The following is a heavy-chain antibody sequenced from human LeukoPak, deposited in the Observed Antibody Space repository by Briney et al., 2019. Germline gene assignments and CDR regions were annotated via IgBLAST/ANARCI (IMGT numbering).Heavy chain of an antibody. CDR1: GFTFSDYG. J-gene: IGHJ4*02. D-gene: IGHD6-19*01. V-gene: IGHV3-30*18. CDR3: AKEQGYTGWLTTGH. CDR2: ISWNGGEE. Sequence: GGSLRLSCAASGFTFSDYGMHWLRQAPGKGLEWVAVISWNGGEEHYGNSVRGGFTISRDNSKNMVYLQMNSLRVEDTAVYYCAKEQGYTGWLTTGHWGQGALVTVSS.